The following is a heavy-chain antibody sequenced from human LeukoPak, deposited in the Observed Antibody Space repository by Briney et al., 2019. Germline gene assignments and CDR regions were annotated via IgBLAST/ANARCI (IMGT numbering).Heavy chain of an antibody. Sequence: GGSLRLSCAASGFTFDDYAMHWVRRAPGKGLEWVSGISWNSGSIGYADSVKGRFTISRDNAKNSLYLQMNSLRAEDTALYYCAKDIRAPRGYSYGYFDYWGQGTLVTVSS. V-gene: IGHV3-9*01. CDR2: ISWNSGSI. D-gene: IGHD5-18*01. J-gene: IGHJ4*02. CDR1: GFTFDDYA. CDR3: AKDIRAPRGYSYGYFDY.